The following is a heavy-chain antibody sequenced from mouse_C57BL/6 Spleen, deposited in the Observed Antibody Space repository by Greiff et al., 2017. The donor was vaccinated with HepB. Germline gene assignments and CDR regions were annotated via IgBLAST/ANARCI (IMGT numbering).Heavy chain of an antibody. Sequence: VKLQQSGAELVRPGASVTLSCKASGYTFTDYEMHWVKQTPVHGLEWIGAIDPETGGTAYNQKFKGKAILTADKSSSTAYMELRSLTSEDSAVYYCTRNGWGYWGQGTTLTVSS. CDR3: TRNGWGY. J-gene: IGHJ2*01. D-gene: IGHD1-2*01. CDR2: IDPETGGT. V-gene: IGHV1-15*01. CDR1: GYTFTDYE.